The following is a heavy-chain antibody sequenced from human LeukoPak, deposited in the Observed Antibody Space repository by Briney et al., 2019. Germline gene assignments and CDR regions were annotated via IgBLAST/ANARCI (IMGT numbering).Heavy chain of an antibody. V-gene: IGHV1-24*01. J-gene: IGHJ4*02. CDR2: FDPEDGET. Sequence: ASVKVSCKVSGYTLTELSMHWVRQAPGKGLEWMGGFDPEDGETIYAQKFQGRVTMTEDTSTDTAYMELSSLRSEDTAVYYCATEGYSSSWYPYYFDYWGQGTLVTVSS. CDR1: GYTLTELS. D-gene: IGHD6-13*01. CDR3: ATEGYSSSWYPYYFDY.